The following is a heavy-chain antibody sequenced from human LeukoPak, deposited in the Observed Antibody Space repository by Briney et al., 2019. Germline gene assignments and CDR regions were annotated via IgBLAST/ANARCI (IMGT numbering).Heavy chain of an antibody. D-gene: IGHD2-15*01. V-gene: IGHV4-59*01. Sequence: SETLSLTCTVSGGSISSYYWSWIRQPPGKGLEWIGYIYYSGSTNYNPSLKSRVTISVDTSKNQFSLKLSSVTAADTAVYYCARWGSRGPENWNWFDPWGQGTLVTVSS. CDR1: GGSISSYY. CDR2: IYYSGST. J-gene: IGHJ5*02. CDR3: ARWGSRGPENWNWFDP.